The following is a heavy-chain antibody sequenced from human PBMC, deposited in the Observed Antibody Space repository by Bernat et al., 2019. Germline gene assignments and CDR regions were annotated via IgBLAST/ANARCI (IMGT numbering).Heavy chain of an antibody. CDR1: GFTFSSYA. CDR2: ISYDGSNK. Sequence: QVQLVESGGGVVQPGRSLRLSCAASGFTFSSYAMHWVRQAPGKGLEWVAVISYDGSNKYYADSVKGRFTISRDNSKNTLYLKMNSLRAEDTAVYYCARDLSSGWSLVTTDYYYYGMDVWGQGTTVTVSS. V-gene: IGHV3-30-3*01. J-gene: IGHJ6*02. CDR3: ARDLSSGWSLVTTDYYYYGMDV. D-gene: IGHD6-19*01.